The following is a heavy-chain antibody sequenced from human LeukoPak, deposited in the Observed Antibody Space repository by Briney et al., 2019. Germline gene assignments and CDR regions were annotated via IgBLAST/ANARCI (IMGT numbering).Heavy chain of an antibody. CDR3: ARGRAGKTAMDLFDY. D-gene: IGHD5-18*01. CDR2: IKQDGTEK. V-gene: IGHV3-7*02. Sequence: GGSLRLSCAASGFTFSSFWMSWVRQAPGKGLEWVANIKQDGTEKYYVDSVKGRFTISRDNAKNSLYLQLNSLRAEDTAVYYCARGRAGKTAMDLFDYWGQGTLVTVSS. CDR1: GFTFSSFW. J-gene: IGHJ4*02.